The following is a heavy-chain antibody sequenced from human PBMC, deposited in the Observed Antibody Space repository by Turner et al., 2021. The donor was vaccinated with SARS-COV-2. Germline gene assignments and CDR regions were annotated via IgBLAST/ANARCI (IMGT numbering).Heavy chain of an antibody. CDR1: GFTFSSYG. D-gene: IGHD3-10*01. J-gene: IGHJ4*02. CDR2: ICYDGSNK. V-gene: IGHV3-33*01. CDR3: ARDLFQDYGSGSYRLDY. Sequence: QVQLVESGGGVVQPGRSRRLSCAASGFTFSSYGMHWVRQAPGKGLEWVAVICYDGSNKYYADSVKCLFTISRDNSKNTLYLQMNSLRAEDTAVYYCARDLFQDYGSGSYRLDYWGQGTLVTVSS.